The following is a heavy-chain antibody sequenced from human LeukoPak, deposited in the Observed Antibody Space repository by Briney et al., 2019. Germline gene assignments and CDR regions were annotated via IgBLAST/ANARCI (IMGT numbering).Heavy chain of an antibody. CDR2: INHSGST. CDR3: ARSNYYGSGSYYTT. D-gene: IGHD3-10*01. Sequence: GSPRLSCAASGFTFSSYSMNWVRQPPGKGLEWIGEINHSGSTNYNPSLKSRVTISVDTSKNQFSLKLSSVTAADTAVYYCARSNYYGSGSYYTTWGQGTLVTVSS. CDR1: GFTFSSYS. V-gene: IGHV4-34*01. J-gene: IGHJ4*02.